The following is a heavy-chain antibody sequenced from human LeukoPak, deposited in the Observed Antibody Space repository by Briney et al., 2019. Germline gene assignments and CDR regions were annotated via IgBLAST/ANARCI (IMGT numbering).Heavy chain of an antibody. J-gene: IGHJ4*02. V-gene: IGHV3-49*04. Sequence: PGGSLRLSCSASGFNFGDSVMSWVRQAPGKGLEWVGFIRSNANGATTEYVASVNGRFTISRDDSKTIAYLQMNSLKTEDTAVYYCTRAFGVQWGQGTLVTVSS. CDR3: TRAFGVQ. CDR2: IRSNANGATT. CDR1: GFNFGDSV. D-gene: IGHD3-3*01.